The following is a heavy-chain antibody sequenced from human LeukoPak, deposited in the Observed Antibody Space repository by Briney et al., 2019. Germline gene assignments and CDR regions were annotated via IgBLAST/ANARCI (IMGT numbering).Heavy chain of an antibody. CDR2: IKNDGSDK. V-gene: IGHV3-7*01. D-gene: IGHD2-2*01. J-gene: IGHJ4*02. CDR1: GFSFSAAW. Sequence: GGSLRLSCEASGFSFSAAWMTWVRQAPGKGLEWVATIKNDGSDKYYVDSVKGRFTLSRDNAKNLVYLQMNSLRVEDTAVYYCARAPDNLPAATKDYWGQGTLVTVSS. CDR3: ARAPDNLPAATKDY.